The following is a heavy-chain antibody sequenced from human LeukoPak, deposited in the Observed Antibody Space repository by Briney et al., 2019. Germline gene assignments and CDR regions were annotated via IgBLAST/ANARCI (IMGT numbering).Heavy chain of an antibody. CDR2: IRYDGSNE. CDR3: ATDRGYMTTVATCLDY. V-gene: IGHV3-30*02. Sequence: PGGSLRLSCAASGFIFSSFGMHWVRQAPGKGLQWVTFIRYDGSNEYYADSVKGRFTISRDNSENTLYLQMNSLRAEDTAVYYCATDRGYMTTVATCLDYWGQGALVTVSS. D-gene: IGHD4-11*01. J-gene: IGHJ4*02. CDR1: GFIFSSFG.